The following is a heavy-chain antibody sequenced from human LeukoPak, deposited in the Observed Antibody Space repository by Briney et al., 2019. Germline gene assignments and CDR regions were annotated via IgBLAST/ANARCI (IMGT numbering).Heavy chain of an antibody. CDR3: ATDAYYYDSSGYSTSVHYFDY. J-gene: IGHJ4*02. D-gene: IGHD3-22*01. Sequence: GASVKVSFTAAGYTFTGYYMHWVRQAPGQGLEWMGRSNPNSGGTNYAQKFQGRVTMNRDTSISTDYMELSRLTSDDTAVYYCATDAYYYDSSGYSTSVHYFDYWGQGTLVTVSS. CDR1: GYTFTGYY. V-gene: IGHV1-2*06. CDR2: SNPNSGGT.